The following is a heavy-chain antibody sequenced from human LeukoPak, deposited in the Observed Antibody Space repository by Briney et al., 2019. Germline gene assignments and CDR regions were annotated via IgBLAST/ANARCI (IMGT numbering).Heavy chain of an antibody. CDR2: IFYGGNT. CDR3: ARGRYCAGGGCRLFDF. D-gene: IGHD2-8*02. V-gene: IGHV4-59*01. Sequence: SETLSLTCSVSGGSISGYFWSWIREPPGGGLEWIGYIFYGGNTKYNPSLKSRVAMSADASKNQYSLSLSSVTAADTAIYYCARGRYCAGGGCRLFDFWGQGTLVGVSS. J-gene: IGHJ4*02. CDR1: GGSISGYF.